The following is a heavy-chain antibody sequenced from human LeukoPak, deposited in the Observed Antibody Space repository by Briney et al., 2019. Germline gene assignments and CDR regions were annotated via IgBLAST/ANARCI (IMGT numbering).Heavy chain of an antibody. D-gene: IGHD6-6*01. V-gene: IGHV3-7*01. CDR3: ARVRGSSSDY. J-gene: IGHJ4*02. Sequence: PGGSLRLSCAASGFTFSSFWMSWVRQAPGKGLEWVANIKQDGSEKNYVPSVKGRFTNSRDNAKNSLYLQMNSLRAEDTAVYYCARVRGSSSDYWGQGTLVTVSS. CDR2: IKQDGSEK. CDR1: GFTFSSFW.